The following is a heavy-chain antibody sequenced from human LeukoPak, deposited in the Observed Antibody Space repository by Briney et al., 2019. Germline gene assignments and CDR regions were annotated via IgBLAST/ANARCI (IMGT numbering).Heavy chain of an antibody. V-gene: IGHV4-59*08. CDR3: ARHEYGSSEWIYFDY. J-gene: IGHJ4*02. D-gene: IGHD3-22*01. CDR2: IYYSGST. CDR1: SGSISSYY. Sequence: PSETLSLTCTVSSGSISSYYWSWIRQPPGKGLEWIGYIYYSGSTNYNPSLKSRVTISVDTSKNQFSLKLSSVTAADTAVYYCARHEYGSSEWIYFDYWGQGTLVTVSS.